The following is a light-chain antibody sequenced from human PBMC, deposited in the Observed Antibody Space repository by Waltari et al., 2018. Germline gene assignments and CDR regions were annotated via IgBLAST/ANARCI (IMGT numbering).Light chain of an antibody. J-gene: IGLJ2*01. Sequence: QLVLTQSPSASASLGASVKLTCTLSSGHSSYAIAWHQQQPEKGPRYLMKLNSDGSHSNGDGIPDRFSGSSSGAERYLTISSLQSEDEADYYCQTWGTGIVVFGGGTKLTAL. CDR2: LNSDGSH. CDR1: SGHSSYA. CDR3: QTWGTGIVV. V-gene: IGLV4-69*01.